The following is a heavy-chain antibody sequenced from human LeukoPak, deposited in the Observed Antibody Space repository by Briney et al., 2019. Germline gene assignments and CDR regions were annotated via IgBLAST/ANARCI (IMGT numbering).Heavy chain of an antibody. V-gene: IGHV3-30*04. D-gene: IGHD3-10*01. Sequence: GGTLRLSCADSGFTFSSYAREWVGQAPGKGLERVAVISYDGSNKYYADSVKGRFTISRDNSKNTLYLQMNSLRAEDTAVYYCARGEGITMVRGFIIWGQGTLVTVSS. CDR2: ISYDGSNK. CDR1: GFTFSSYA. J-gene: IGHJ4*02. CDR3: ARGEGITMVRGFII.